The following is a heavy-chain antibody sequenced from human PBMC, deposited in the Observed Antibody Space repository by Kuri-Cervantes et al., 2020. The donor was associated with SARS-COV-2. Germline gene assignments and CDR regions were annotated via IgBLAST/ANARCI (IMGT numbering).Heavy chain of an antibody. CDR3: ARAIAAAAPFDY. V-gene: IGHV4-59*01. CDR2: IYYSGST. Sequence: ESLKISCTVSGGSISSYYWSWIRQPPGKGLEWIGYIYYSGSTNYNPSLKSRVTISVDTSKNQFSLKLSSVTAAATAVYYCARAIAAAAPFDYWGQGTLVTVSS. J-gene: IGHJ4*02. D-gene: IGHD6-13*01. CDR1: GGSISSYY.